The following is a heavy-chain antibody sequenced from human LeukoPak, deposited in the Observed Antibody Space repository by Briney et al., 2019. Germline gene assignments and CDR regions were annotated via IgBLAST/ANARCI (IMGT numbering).Heavy chain of an antibody. D-gene: IGHD5-12*01. CDR2: INAGNGNK. CDR3: ASGSGYDPVDY. CDR1: GYTFTSYA. Sequence: ASVKVSCKASGYTFTSYAMHWVRQAPGQRLEWMGWINAGNGNKKYSQKFQGRVTITRDTSASTGYMELSSLRSEDTAVYYCASGSGYDPVDYWGQGTLVTVSS. J-gene: IGHJ4*02. V-gene: IGHV1-3*01.